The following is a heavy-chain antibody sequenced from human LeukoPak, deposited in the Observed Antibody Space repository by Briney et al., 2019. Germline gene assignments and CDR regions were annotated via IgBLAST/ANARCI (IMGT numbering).Heavy chain of an antibody. CDR1: GYSFTSYW. CDR3: ARQVGDGDYFDWALDY. D-gene: IGHD4-17*01. J-gene: IGHJ4*02. Sequence: GESLKISCKGSGYSFTSYWIGWVRQMPGKGLEWMGIIYPGDSDTRYSPSFQGQVTISADKSISTAYLQWSSLKASDTAMYYCARQVGDGDYFDWALDYWGQGTLVTVSS. V-gene: IGHV5-51*01. CDR2: IYPGDSDT.